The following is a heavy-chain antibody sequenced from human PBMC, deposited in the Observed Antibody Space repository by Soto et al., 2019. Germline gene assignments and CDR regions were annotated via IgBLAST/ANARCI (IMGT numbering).Heavy chain of an antibody. CDR1: GDSVSSSSSA. D-gene: IGHD3-10*01. CDR2: TYYRSTWIH. V-gene: IGHV6-1*01. CDR3: ARGLRPHFDY. Sequence: PSQTLSLTCAISGDSVSSSSSAWNWIRQPPSRGLEWLGRTYYRSTWIHDYAVSVKSRIIINPDTSQNQFSLQLNSVTPDDTAVYYCARGLRPHFDYWGLGTLVTVSS. J-gene: IGHJ4*02.